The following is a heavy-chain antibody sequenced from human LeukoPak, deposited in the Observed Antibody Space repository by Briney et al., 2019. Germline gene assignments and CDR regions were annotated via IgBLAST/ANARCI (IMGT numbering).Heavy chain of an antibody. CDR2: ISWNSGSI. J-gene: IGHJ4*02. CDR3: AKVVRWDTWSFDY. Sequence: GGSLRLSCAASGFTFDDYAMHWVRQAPGKGLEWVSGISWNSGSIGYADSVKGRFTISRDNSKNTLYLQMNSLRAEDTAVYYCAKVVRWDTWSFDYWGQGTLVTVSS. D-gene: IGHD2-2*01. V-gene: IGHV3-9*01. CDR1: GFTFDDYA.